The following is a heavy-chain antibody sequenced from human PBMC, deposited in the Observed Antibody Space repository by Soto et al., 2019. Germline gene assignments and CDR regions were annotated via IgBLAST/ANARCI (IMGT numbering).Heavy chain of an antibody. J-gene: IGHJ3*02. CDR2: IFHTGGT. CDR1: ASSISSAYF. CDR3: ARTWLAGGTPADAFDI. Sequence: TSETLSLTCAVSASSISSAYFWGWIRQPPGKGLEWIATIFHTGGTYYNPSLKSRATISVDTSNNQFSLRLNSVTAADTALYFCARTWLAGGTPADAFDIWGQGTMVTVSS. V-gene: IGHV4-38-2*01. D-gene: IGHD2-15*01.